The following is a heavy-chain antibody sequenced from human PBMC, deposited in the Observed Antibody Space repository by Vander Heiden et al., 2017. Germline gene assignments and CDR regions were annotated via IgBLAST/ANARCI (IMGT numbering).Heavy chain of an antibody. V-gene: IGHV4-34*01. Sequence: QVQLQQLGAGLLKPSEILFLTCAVFFASFNCYYWRWIRQPPGKGLECIGEINHRGSTNYNPSLKSRVTISVDTSKNQFSLKLSSVTAADTAVYYCARGVGASIQTDLDYWGQGTLVTVSS. CDR1: FASFNCYY. D-gene: IGHD1-26*01. CDR2: INHRGST. J-gene: IGHJ4*02. CDR3: ARGVGASIQTDLDY.